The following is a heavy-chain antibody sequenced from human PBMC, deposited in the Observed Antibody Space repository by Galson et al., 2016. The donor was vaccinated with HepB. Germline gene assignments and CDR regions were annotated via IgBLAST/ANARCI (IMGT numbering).Heavy chain of an antibody. D-gene: IGHD5/OR15-5a*01. CDR1: GFTISSYW. CDR2: IKQDGSEK. V-gene: IGHV3-7*03. J-gene: IGHJ5*02. CDR3: ARGSTGS. Sequence: SLRLSCAVSGFTISSYWMSWVRQAPGTGLEWVANIKQDGSEKYYVDSVKGRFTVSRDNAKNSLYLQMSSLRAEDTAVYYCARGSTGSWGQGTVVTVSS.